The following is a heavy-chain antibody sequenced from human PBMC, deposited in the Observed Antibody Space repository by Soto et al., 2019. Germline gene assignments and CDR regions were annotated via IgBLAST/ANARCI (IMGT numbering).Heavy chain of an antibody. J-gene: IGHJ5*02. CDR1: GGSISSGGYS. V-gene: IGHV4-61*08. CDR2: IYYSGST. CDR3: ARDLREGIRYSGLYFDP. Sequence: ASETLSLTCAVSGGSISSGGYSWSWIRQPPGKGLEWIGYIYYSGSTNYNPSLKSRVTISVDTSKNQFSLKLSSVTAADTAVYYCARDLREGIRYSGLYFDPWGQGTLVTVSS. D-gene: IGHD5-12*01.